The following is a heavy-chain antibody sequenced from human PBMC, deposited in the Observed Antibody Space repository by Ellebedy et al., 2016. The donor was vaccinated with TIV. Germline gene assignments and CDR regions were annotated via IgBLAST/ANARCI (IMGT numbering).Heavy chain of an antibody. Sequence: SETLSLXXAVYGGSFSGYYWSWIRQPPGKGLEWIGEINHSGSTNYNPSLKSRVTISVDMSKNQFSLKLSSVTAADTAVYYCARGSKVVRGYSYGYGWFDPWGQGTLVTVSS. J-gene: IGHJ5*02. CDR1: GGSFSGYY. CDR3: ARGSKVVRGYSYGYGWFDP. CDR2: INHSGST. V-gene: IGHV4-34*01. D-gene: IGHD5-18*01.